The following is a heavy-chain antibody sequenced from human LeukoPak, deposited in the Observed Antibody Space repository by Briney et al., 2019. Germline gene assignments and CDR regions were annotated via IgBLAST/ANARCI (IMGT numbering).Heavy chain of an antibody. CDR2: IYYNGIS. CDR3: ARSVGGSGWYSFDY. CDR1: GGSISGYY. V-gene: IGHV4-59*01. J-gene: IGHJ4*02. D-gene: IGHD6-19*01. Sequence: SETLSLTCTVSGGSISGYYWSWIRQPPGKGLEWIAYIYYNGISNYNPSLKSRVIISVDSSKNQFSLKLTSVTAADTAVYYCARSVGGSGWYSFDYWGQGTLVTVSS.